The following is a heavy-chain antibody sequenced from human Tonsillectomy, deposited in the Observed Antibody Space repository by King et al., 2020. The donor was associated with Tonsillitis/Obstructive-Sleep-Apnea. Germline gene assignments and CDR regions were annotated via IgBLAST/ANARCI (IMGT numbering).Heavy chain of an antibody. Sequence: QLQESGPGLVKPSETLSLTCTVSGGSISSSSYYWGWIRQPPGKGLEWIGSIYYSGSTYYNPSLKSRVTISVDTSKNQFSLKLSSVTAADTAVYYCARRRCSSTSCYDDYELFDYWGQGTLATVSS. V-gene: IGHV4-39*01. J-gene: IGHJ4*02. CDR2: IYYSGST. CDR1: GGSISSSSYY. D-gene: IGHD2-2*01. CDR3: ARRRCSSTSCYDDYELFDY.